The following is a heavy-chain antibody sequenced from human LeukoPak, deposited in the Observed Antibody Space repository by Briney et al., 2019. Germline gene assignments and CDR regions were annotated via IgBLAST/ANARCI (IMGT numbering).Heavy chain of an antibody. Sequence: SETLSLTCAVSGGSFSRYSWSWIRQPPGKGLEWIGEINHSGSTNYNPSLKGRVTISVDTSKNQFSLKLRSVTAADTAVYYCARVVGKYSSSWYYWGQGTLVTVSS. CDR2: INHSGST. CDR3: ARVVGKYSSSWYY. J-gene: IGHJ4*02. V-gene: IGHV4-34*01. CDR1: GGSFSRYS. D-gene: IGHD6-13*01.